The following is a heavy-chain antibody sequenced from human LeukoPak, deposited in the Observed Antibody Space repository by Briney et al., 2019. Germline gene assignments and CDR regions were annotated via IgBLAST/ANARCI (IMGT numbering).Heavy chain of an antibody. CDR1: GYTFTSYG. CDR3: ARAGKYDSSSYYYGMDV. Sequence: ASVKVSCMASGYTFTSYGISWVRQAPGQGLEWMGWISAYNGNTNYAQKLQGRVTMTTDTSTSTAYMELRSLRSDDTAVYYCARAGKYDSSSYYYGMDVWGQGTTVTVSS. D-gene: IGHD3-22*01. J-gene: IGHJ6*02. CDR2: ISAYNGNT. V-gene: IGHV1-18*01.